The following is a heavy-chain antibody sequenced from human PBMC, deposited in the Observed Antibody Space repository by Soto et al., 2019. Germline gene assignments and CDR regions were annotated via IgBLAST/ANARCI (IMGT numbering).Heavy chain of an antibody. D-gene: IGHD1-7*01. J-gene: IGHJ4*02. CDR3: AKGDWDYIAGHFDY. Sequence: HPGGSLRLSCAASGFTLTTCAMSWVRQAPGKGLEWVSAISGSAGNTYHADSLKGRFTVSRDISKNTLYLQMNSLRAEDTAVYYCAKGDWDYIAGHFDYWGQGALVTVSS. CDR1: GFTLTTCA. CDR2: ISGSAGNT. V-gene: IGHV3-23*01.